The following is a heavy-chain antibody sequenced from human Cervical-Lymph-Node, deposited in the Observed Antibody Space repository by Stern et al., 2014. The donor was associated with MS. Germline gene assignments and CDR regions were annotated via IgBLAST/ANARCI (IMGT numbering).Heavy chain of an antibody. Sequence: VQLVESGGGVVQPGRSLRLSCAASGFTFSSYGMHWVRQAPGKGLEWVAVISYDGSNKYYADSVKGRFTISIDNSKNTLYLQMNSLRAEDTAVYYCAKAAVRWGYYYYGMDVWGQGTTVTVSS. CDR2: ISYDGSNK. CDR3: AKAAVRWGYYYYGMDV. D-gene: IGHD3-16*01. CDR1: GFTFSSYG. V-gene: IGHV3-30*18. J-gene: IGHJ6*02.